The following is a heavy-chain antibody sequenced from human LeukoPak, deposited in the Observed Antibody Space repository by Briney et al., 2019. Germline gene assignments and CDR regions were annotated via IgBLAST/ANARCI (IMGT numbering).Heavy chain of an antibody. V-gene: IGHV4-59*01. D-gene: IGHD3-16*02. CDR2: IYYSGST. J-gene: IGHJ3*02. Sequence: PSETLSLTCTVSGGSISSYYWSWIRQPPGKGLEWSGYIYYSGSTNYSPSLKSRVTISVDTSKNQFSLKLSSVTAADTAVYYCARVQNLYDYVWGSYRPTAFDIWGQGTMVTVSS. CDR3: ARVQNLYDYVWGSYRPTAFDI. CDR1: GGSISSYY.